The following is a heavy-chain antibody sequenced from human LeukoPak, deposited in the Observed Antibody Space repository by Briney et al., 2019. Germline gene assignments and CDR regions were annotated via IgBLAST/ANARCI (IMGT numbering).Heavy chain of an antibody. D-gene: IGHD3-10*01. CDR3: ASRIWSGVDY. V-gene: IGHV3-66*01. J-gene: IGHJ4*02. CDR2: IYTNGTT. Sequence: GGSLRLSRAASGFIVIRNYMNWVRQAPGKGLEWVSVIYTNGTTYYADSVKGRFTISRDDSKNTLSLQMNSLRAEDTAVYYCASRIWSGVDYWGQGTLVTVSA. CDR1: GFIVIRNY.